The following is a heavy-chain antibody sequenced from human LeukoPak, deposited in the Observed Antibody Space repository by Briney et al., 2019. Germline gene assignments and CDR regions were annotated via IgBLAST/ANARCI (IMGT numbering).Heavy chain of an antibody. D-gene: IGHD3-3*01. CDR3: ARDERAPHYYGNSGY. CDR2: ISSSSSYM. CDR1: GFTFSSYS. Sequence: PGGSLRLSCAASGFTFSSYSMNWVRQAPGKGLEWVSSISSSSSYMYYADSVKGRFTISRDNAKNSLYLQMNSLRAEDTAVYYCARDERAPHYYGNSGYWGQGTLVTVSS. J-gene: IGHJ4*02. V-gene: IGHV3-21*01.